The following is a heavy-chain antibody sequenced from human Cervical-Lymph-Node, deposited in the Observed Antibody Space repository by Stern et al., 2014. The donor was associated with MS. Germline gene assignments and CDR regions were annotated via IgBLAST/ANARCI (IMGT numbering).Heavy chain of an antibody. D-gene: IGHD2-21*01. V-gene: IGHV3-9*01. Sequence: QLVQSGGGLVQPGRSLRLSCAASGFTFDDYAMHWVRQAPGKGLEWVSGITWDGGNIDYADSVKGRFTVSRDNANNFLYLQMNSLRTEDTALYYCAKDILSGSGFDCWGQGTLVTVSS. CDR2: ITWDGGNI. CDR1: GFTFDDYA. CDR3: AKDILSGSGFDC. J-gene: IGHJ4*02.